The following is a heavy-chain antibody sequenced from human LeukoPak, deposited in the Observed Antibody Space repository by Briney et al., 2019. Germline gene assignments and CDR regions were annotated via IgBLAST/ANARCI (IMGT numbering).Heavy chain of an antibody. CDR1: GFTSSNYA. Sequence: QSGGSLRLSCAASGFTSSNYAMSWVHQAPGKGLEWVSAISGRPSYADSVKGRFTISRDNSKNTLYLQVNSLRAEDTAVYYCAKALDYWYFDYWGQGTLVTVSS. D-gene: IGHD2/OR15-2a*01. J-gene: IGHJ4*02. CDR2: ISGRP. V-gene: IGHV3-23*01. CDR3: AKALDYWYFDY.